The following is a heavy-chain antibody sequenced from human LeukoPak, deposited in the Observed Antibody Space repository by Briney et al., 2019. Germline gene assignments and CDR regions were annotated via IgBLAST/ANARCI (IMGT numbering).Heavy chain of an antibody. CDR3: ARDSKTCLDY. CDR2: ISAYNGNT. CDR1: GYTFINYG. J-gene: IGHJ4*02. Sequence: ASVKVSCKTSGYTFINYGVSWVRQAPGQGLQWMGWISAYNGNTNYTQKHQGRVTMTTDTSTSTAYMELRSLTSDDTAVYYCARDSKTCLDYWGQGTLVTVSS. V-gene: IGHV1-18*01.